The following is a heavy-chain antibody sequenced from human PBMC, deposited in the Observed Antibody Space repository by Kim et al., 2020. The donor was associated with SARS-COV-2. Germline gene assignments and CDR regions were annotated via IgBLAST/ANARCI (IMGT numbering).Heavy chain of an antibody. D-gene: IGHD3-9*01. Sequence: GGSLRLSCAASGFTFDDYAMHWVRQAPGKGLEWVSGISWNRGSIGYADSVKGRFTISRDNAKNSLYLQMNSLRAEDTALYYCAKGGSDILTGYYKNNWFDSWCQGTLVTVSS. CDR1: GFTFDDYA. J-gene: IGHJ5*01. CDR3: AKGGSDILTGYYKNNWFDS. V-gene: IGHV3-9*01. CDR2: ISWNRGSI.